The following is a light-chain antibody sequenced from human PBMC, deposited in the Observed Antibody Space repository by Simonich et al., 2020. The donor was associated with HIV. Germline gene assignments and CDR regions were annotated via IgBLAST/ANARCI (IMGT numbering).Light chain of an antibody. CDR3: QQYYSTPPT. CDR1: QSVLYSSNNKNY. V-gene: IGKV4-1*01. CDR2: WAS. Sequence: DIVMTQSPDSLAVSLGERATINCKSSQSVLYSSNNKNYLAWYQQKPGHPPNLLISWASTRKSGVPDRFRASGSGTDFTLTISSLQAEDVAIYYCQQYYSTPPTFGQGTKVEIK. J-gene: IGKJ1*01.